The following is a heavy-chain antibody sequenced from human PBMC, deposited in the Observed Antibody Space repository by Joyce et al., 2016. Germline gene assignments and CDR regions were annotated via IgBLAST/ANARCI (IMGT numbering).Heavy chain of an antibody. CDR3: ASSGLLDSSSSSPDY. CDR1: GYRFTNYW. D-gene: IGHD3-22*01. V-gene: IGHV5-10-1*03. J-gene: IGHJ4*02. CDR2: IDPSDSYT. Sequence: EVQLVQSGAEVKKPGESLRISCKGFGYRFTNYWISWVRQMPGKGLEWIGRIDPSDSYTNYSPSFQGNVTIPGDKYSSTAYLQWSSLKASDTAIYYCASSGLLDSSSSSPDYWGQGTLVTVSS.